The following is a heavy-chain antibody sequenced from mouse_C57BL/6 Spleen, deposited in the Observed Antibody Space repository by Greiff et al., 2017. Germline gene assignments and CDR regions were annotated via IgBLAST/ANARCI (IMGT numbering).Heavy chain of an antibody. Sequence: QVQLQQSGAELVKPGASVKLSCKASGYTFTSYWMHWVKQRPGQGLEWIGIIHPNSGSTNYNEKFKSKATLTVDKSSSTAYMQLSSLTSEDSAVYYCARESDGYYDYWGQGTTLTVSS. CDR1: GYTFTSYW. CDR2: IHPNSGST. J-gene: IGHJ2*01. V-gene: IGHV1-64*01. D-gene: IGHD2-3*01. CDR3: ARESDGYYDY.